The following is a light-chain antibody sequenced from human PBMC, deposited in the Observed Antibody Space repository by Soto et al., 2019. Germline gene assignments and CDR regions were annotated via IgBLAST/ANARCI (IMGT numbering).Light chain of an antibody. CDR1: QTVSSK. CDR3: QHYNSYSEA. J-gene: IGKJ1*01. Sequence: EIVLTQSPATLSSSPGERATLSCRASQTVSSKLAWYQHKPGQAPRLLIYDTSNRATGIPARFSGSGSGTEFTLTISSLQPDDFATYYCQHYNSYSEAFGQGTKVDNK. V-gene: IGKV3-11*01. CDR2: DTS.